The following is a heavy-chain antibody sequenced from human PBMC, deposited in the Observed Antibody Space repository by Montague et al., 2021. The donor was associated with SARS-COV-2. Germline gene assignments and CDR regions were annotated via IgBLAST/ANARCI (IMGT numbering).Heavy chain of an antibody. CDR1: GVSFSNYV. V-gene: IGHV3-23*01. Sequence: SLRLSCAASGVSFSNYVMNWVRQAPGKGLEWVSSIGGSGVDTYYADSVKGRFAISRDNSKNTLYLQMDSLRAEDTAFYHCAKSGYCNTKCAALDVWGQGTTVTVSS. CDR3: AKSGYCNTKCAALDV. CDR2: IGGSGVDT. D-gene: IGHD2/OR15-2a*01. J-gene: IGHJ6*02.